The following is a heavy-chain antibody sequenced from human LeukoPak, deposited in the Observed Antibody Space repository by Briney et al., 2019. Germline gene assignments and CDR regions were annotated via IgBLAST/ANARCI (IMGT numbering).Heavy chain of an antibody. CDR2: MNPNSGNT. D-gene: IGHD4-17*01. J-gene: IGHJ5*02. CDR1: GYTFTSYD. V-gene: IGHV1-8*01. CDR3: ARGDYGDYVVNWFDP. Sequence: ASVKVSCKASGYTFTSYDINWVRQATGQGLEWMGWMNPNSGNTGYAQKFQGRVTMTRNTSISTAYMELSSLRSEDTAVYYRARGDYGDYVVNWFDPWGQGTLVTVSS.